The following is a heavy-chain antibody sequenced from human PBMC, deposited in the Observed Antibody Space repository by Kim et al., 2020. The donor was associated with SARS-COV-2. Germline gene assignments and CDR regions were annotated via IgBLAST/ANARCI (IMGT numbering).Heavy chain of an antibody. V-gene: IGHV4-34*01. Sequence: SETLSLTCAVYGGSFSGYYWSWIRQPPGKGLEWIGEINHSGSTNYNPSLKSRVTISVDTSKNQFSLKLSSVTAADTAVYYCARGSPMSEAFDYWGQGTL. CDR3: ARGSPMSEAFDY. J-gene: IGHJ4*02. CDR1: GGSFSGYY. CDR2: INHSGST.